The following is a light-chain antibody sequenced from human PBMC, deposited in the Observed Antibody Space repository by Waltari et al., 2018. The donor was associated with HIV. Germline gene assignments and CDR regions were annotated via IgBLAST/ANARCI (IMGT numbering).Light chain of an antibody. V-gene: IGKV1D-8*01. J-gene: IGKJ2*01. CDR2: GAS. Sequence: ISLTQSPSFSASVGDRVTINCQSSRDVSNYMVWYQQKSGAAPKLLVYGASFLEDGVPSRFSGSGSETDFALTIGCLQSEDFATYFCQQYSVFPFTFGQGTEVQIK. CDR3: QQYSVFPFT. CDR1: RDVSNY.